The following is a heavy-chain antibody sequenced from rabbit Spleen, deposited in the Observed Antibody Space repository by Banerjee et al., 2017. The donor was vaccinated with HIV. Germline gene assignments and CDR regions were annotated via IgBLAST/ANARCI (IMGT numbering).Heavy chain of an antibody. CDR1: GFDFTNYY. CDR3: ARAIVPWLGLTRLDL. J-gene: IGHJ3*01. Sequence: QLKESGGGLVQPGGSLKLSCTASGFDFTNYYISWVHQAPGKGLEWIGIIYSAKGSTDYASWVNGRFTISSDNAQSTVDLKMTSLTAADTATYFCARAIVPWLGLTRLDLWGPGTLVTVS. CDR2: IYSAKGST. V-gene: IGHV1S7*01. D-gene: IGHD4-1*01.